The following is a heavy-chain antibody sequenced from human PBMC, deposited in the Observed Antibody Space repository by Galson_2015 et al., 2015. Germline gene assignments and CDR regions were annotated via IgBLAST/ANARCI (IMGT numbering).Heavy chain of an antibody. J-gene: IGHJ6*02. CDR1: GGSFSGYY. Sequence: ETLSLTCAVYGGSFSGYYWSWIRQPPGKGLEWIGEINHSGSTNYNPSLKSRVTISVDTSKNQFSLKLSSVTAADTAVYYCARRVRYFVWSPSGRGMDVWGQGTTVTVSS. CDR3: ARRVRYFVWSPSGRGMDV. D-gene: IGHD3-9*01. CDR2: INHSGST. V-gene: IGHV4-34*01.